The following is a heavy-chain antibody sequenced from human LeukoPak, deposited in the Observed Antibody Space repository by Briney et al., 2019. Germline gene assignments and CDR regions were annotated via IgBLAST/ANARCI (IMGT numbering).Heavy chain of an antibody. D-gene: IGHD4-17*01. CDR1: GGTFSSYA. CDR2: IIPILGIA. CDR3: ARIGDYAPSGN. V-gene: IGHV1-69*04. Sequence: SVKVSCKASGGTFSSYAISWVRQAPGQGLEWMGRIIPILGIANYAQKFQGRVTITADKSTSTAYMELSSLRSEDTAVYYCARIGDYAPSGNWGQGTLVTVSS. J-gene: IGHJ4*02.